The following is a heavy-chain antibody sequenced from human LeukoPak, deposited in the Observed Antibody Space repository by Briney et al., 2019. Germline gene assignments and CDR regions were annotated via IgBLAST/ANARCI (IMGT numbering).Heavy chain of an antibody. Sequence: PGGSLRLSCAASGFTFSNYWMTWVRQAPGKGLEWVANLKQDGSEIYYVDSVKGRFTISRDNAKNSLYLQMNSLRAEDTAVYYCARDIYPGSSSNAEFDYWGQGTLVTVSS. CDR1: GFTFSNYW. D-gene: IGHD6-6*01. J-gene: IGHJ4*02. CDR3: ARDIYPGSSSNAEFDY. CDR2: LKQDGSEI. V-gene: IGHV3-7*01.